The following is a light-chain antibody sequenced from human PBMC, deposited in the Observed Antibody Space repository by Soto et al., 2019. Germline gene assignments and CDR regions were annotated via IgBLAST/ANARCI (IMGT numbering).Light chain of an antibody. J-gene: IGKJ2*01. V-gene: IGKV2-28*01. CDR2: LNS. CDR1: QSLLHTNGYNY. CDR3: MQALQTRNT. Sequence: DIVMTQSPLSLPVTPGEPASISCRSSQSLLHTNGYNYLDWYLQKPGQSPQLLIFLNSSRAPGVPDRFSGSGSGTDFTLKISRVEAEDVGVYYCMQALQTRNTFGQGTKVDNK.